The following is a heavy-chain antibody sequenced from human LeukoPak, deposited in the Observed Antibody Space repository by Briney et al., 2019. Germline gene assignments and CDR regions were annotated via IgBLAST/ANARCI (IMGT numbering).Heavy chain of an antibody. D-gene: IGHD6-13*01. Sequence: GGSLRPSCAASGFTVSSSYMTWVRQAPGKGLEWVSVIYSGGTTYYADSVKGRLTISRDNSKNTLYLQMNSLRDEDTAVYYCARGVAAAGTTLDYWGQGTLVTVSS. CDR3: ARGVAAAGTTLDY. CDR2: IYSGGTT. V-gene: IGHV3-66*01. CDR1: GFTVSSSY. J-gene: IGHJ4*02.